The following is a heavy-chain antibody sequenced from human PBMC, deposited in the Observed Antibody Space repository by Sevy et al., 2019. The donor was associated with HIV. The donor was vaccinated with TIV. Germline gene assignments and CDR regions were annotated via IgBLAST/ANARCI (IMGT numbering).Heavy chain of an antibody. CDR2: VFPSGGT. CDR3: ARVEGDGYNYGYFDS. V-gene: IGHV4-61*02. CDR1: GGSIMSGRFY. J-gene: IGHJ4*02. Sequence: SETLSLTCTVSGGSIMSGRFYWTWIRQPAGKGLEWIGRVFPSGGTAFSPSMMRRASISIDTSKKQFSLRLTSVTAADTAIYYCARVEGDGYNYGYFDSWGPGTLVTVSS. D-gene: IGHD5-12*01.